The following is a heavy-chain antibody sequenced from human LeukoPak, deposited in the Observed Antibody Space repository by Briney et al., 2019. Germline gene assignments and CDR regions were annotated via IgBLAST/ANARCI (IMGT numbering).Heavy chain of an antibody. D-gene: IGHD4-17*01. CDR3: AKDPIMTTVTGFDY. CDR1: GFTVSSNY. CDR2: IYSGGST. Sequence: GGSLRLSCAASGFTVSSNYMSWVRQAPGKGLEWVSVIYSGGSTYYADSVKGRFTISRDNSKNTLYLQMNSLRAEDTAVYYCAKDPIMTTVTGFDYWGQGTLVTVSS. V-gene: IGHV3-66*01. J-gene: IGHJ4*02.